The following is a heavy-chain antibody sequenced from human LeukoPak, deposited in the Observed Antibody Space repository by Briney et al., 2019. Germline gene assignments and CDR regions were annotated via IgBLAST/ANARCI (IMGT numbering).Heavy chain of an antibody. CDR1: GFTLSSYE. V-gene: IGHV3-48*03. Sequence: GGPVRLSCAASGFTLSSYEMKCVRLAPGRGLEWLSYISRNTYSAASGKARSTIFTISRDSAKNSLYLKMNSLRAEDTAVYYCARGPYSSDWYVDYWGKGTLVTVAS. J-gene: IGHJ4*02. D-gene: IGHD6-25*01. CDR3: ARGPYSSDWYVDY. CDR2: ISRNTYSA.